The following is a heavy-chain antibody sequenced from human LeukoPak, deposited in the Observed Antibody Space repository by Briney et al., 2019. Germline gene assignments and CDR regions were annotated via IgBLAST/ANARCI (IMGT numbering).Heavy chain of an antibody. Sequence: SVKVSCKASGGTFSSYAISWVRQAPGQGLEWMGGIIPIFGTANYAQKLQGRVTMTTDTSTSTAYMELRSLRSDDTAVYYCARVAARRKWFDPWGQGTLVTVSS. CDR2: IIPIFGTA. CDR1: GGTFSSYA. J-gene: IGHJ5*02. V-gene: IGHV1-69*05. CDR3: ARVAARRKWFDP. D-gene: IGHD6-6*01.